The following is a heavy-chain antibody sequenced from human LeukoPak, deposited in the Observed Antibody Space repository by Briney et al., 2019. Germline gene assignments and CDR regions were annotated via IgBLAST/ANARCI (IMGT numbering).Heavy chain of an antibody. CDR1: GFTFSSYW. CDR3: ALYGDYGAFDI. D-gene: IGHD4-17*01. CDR2: INSDGSST. Sequence: GGSLRLSCAASGFTFSSYWMHWVRQAQGKGLVWVSRINSDGSSTSYADSVKGRFTISRDNAKNTLYLQMNSLRAEDTAVYYCALYGDYGAFDIWGQGTMVTVSS. J-gene: IGHJ3*02. V-gene: IGHV3-74*01.